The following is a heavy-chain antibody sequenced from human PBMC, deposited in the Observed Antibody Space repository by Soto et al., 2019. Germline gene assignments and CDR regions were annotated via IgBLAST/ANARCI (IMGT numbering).Heavy chain of an antibody. Sequence: PSETLSLTCTVSGGSIKVGGYYWGWIRQPPGKGLEWVATIYYSGTTYYNPSLKSRLTISLDTSRNQFSLDLTSVTDADTAVYYCARDEDYGSGVFDPWGQGTLVTVSS. CDR1: GGSIKVGGYY. D-gene: IGHD3-10*01. J-gene: IGHJ5*02. V-gene: IGHV4-39*02. CDR2: IYYSGTT. CDR3: ARDEDYGSGVFDP.